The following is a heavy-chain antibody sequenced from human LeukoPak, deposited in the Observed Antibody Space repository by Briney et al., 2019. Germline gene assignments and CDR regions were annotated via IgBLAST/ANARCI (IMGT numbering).Heavy chain of an antibody. V-gene: IGHV1-69*13. Sequence: ASVKVSCKASGGTFSSYAISWVRQAPGKGLEWMGGIIPIFGTANYAQKFQGRVTITADESTSTAYMELSSLRSEDTAVYYCARDNMTTVTSTTGWRLYYWGQGTLVTVSS. J-gene: IGHJ4*02. CDR3: ARDNMTTVTSTTGWRLYY. D-gene: IGHD4-17*01. CDR2: IIPIFGTA. CDR1: GGTFSSYA.